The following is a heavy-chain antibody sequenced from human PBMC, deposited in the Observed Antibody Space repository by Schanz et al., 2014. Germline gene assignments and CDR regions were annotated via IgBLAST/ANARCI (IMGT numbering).Heavy chain of an antibody. CDR3: AKDPRGDKNDRAYYFDY. D-gene: IGHD3-10*01. J-gene: IGHJ4*02. CDR1: GFTFSSYA. Sequence: VQLVESGGGLVKPGGSLRLSCAASGFTFSSYAMSWVRQAPGKGLEWVSAISGSGGSTYYADSVKGRFGISRDNSENTLYLQMSSLRVEDTAVYYCAKDPRGDKNDRAYYFDYWGQGTLVTVSP. CDR2: ISGSGGST. V-gene: IGHV3-23*04.